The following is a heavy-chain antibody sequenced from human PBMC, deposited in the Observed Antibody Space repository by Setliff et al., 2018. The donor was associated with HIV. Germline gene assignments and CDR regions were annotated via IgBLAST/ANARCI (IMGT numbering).Heavy chain of an antibody. CDR2: ITKNSSSSDYI. D-gene: IGHD3-16*01. J-gene: IGHJ4*02. V-gene: IGHV3-21*01. CDR3: ARERGAYDYVWGTYEKQFDY. Sequence: GGSLRLSCAASGFTLSSYSMNWVRQAPGKGLEWVSSITKNSSSSDYIYYADSVKGRFTISRDNAKNSLYLQMNSLRAEDTAVYYCARERGAYDYVWGTYEKQFDYWGQGTLVTVSS. CDR1: GFTLSSYS.